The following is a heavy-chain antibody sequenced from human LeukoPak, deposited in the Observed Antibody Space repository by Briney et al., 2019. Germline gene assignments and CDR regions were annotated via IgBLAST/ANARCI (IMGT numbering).Heavy chain of an antibody. Sequence: PGGSLRLSCAAYGFTFSSYWMSWVRQAPGKGLEWVANIKQDGSEKYYVDSVKGRFTISRDNAKNSLYLQMNSLRAEDTAVYYCAREGGQDDYGDYDGFDPWGQGTLVTVSS. V-gene: IGHV3-7*01. J-gene: IGHJ5*02. CDR1: GFTFSSYW. CDR3: AREGGQDDYGDYDGFDP. D-gene: IGHD4-17*01. CDR2: IKQDGSEK.